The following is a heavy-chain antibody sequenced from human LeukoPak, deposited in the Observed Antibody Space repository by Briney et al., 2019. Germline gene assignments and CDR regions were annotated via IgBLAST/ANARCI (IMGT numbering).Heavy chain of an antibody. J-gene: IGHJ4*02. CDR2: VYYRGST. V-gene: IGHV4-59*01. CDR3: ARLSGYSSGHYYSDY. Sequence: SDSLSLTCTVSGESISSVYESWIRQPPGKGLEWIGYVYYRGSTNYSPSFKSRVTISVDTSKNQFSLKLSSVTAADTTVYYCARLSGYSSGHYYSDYWGQGTLVTVSS. CDR1: GESISSVY. D-gene: IGHD3-22*01.